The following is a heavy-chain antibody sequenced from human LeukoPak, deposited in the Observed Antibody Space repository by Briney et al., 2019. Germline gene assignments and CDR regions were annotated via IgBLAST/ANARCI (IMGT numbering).Heavy chain of an antibody. Sequence: GGSLRLSCAASGFTFSSYSMNWVRQAPGKGLEWVSYISSSSSTIYYADSVKGRFTISRDNAKNSLYLQMNSLRAEDTAVYYCARRDNWNYIYYYYYMDVWGKGTTVTVSS. V-gene: IGHV3-48*01. J-gene: IGHJ6*03. CDR1: GFTFSSYS. CDR2: ISSSSSTI. D-gene: IGHD1-7*01. CDR3: ARRDNWNYIYYYYYMDV.